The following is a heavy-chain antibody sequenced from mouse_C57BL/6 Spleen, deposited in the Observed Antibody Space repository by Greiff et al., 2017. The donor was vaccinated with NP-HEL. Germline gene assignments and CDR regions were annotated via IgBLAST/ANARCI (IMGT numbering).Heavy chain of an antibody. CDR1: GYTFTSYW. CDR2: INPSNGGT. J-gene: IGHJ3*01. Sequence: VQLQQSGTELVKPGASVKLSCKASGYTFTSYWMHWVKQRPGQGLEWIGNINPSNGGTNYNEKFKCKATLTVEKSSSTAYMQLSSLTSEDSAVDYCARWGYDYDEAYWGQGTLVTVSA. D-gene: IGHD2-4*01. V-gene: IGHV1-53*01. CDR3: ARWGYDYDEAY.